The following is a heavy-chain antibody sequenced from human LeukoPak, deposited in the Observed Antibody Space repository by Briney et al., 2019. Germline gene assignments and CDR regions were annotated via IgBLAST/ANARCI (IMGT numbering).Heavy chain of an antibody. V-gene: IGHV4-59*01. D-gene: IGHD3-22*01. CDR1: GGSFSSYY. J-gene: IGHJ3*02. CDR3: ARATWTKYYYDSSGYYHDAFDI. Sequence: SETLSLTCAVYGGSFSSYYWSWIRQPPGKGLEWIGYIYYSGSTNYNPSLKSRVTISVDTSKNQFSLKLSSVTAADTAVYYCARATWTKYYYDSSGYYHDAFDIWGQGTMVTVSS. CDR2: IYYSGST.